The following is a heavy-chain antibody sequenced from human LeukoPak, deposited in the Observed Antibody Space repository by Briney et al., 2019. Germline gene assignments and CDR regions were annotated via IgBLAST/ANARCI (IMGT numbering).Heavy chain of an antibody. CDR1: GYSFTSYW. CDR2: IFPGDSDT. Sequence: GESLKISCKGSGYSFTSYWIGWVRQMPGKGLEWMGTIFPGDSDTRYSPSFQGQVTISADKSISTAYLQWSSRKASDTAMYYCARQPYGDYVWFDPWGQGTLVTVSS. CDR3: ARQPYGDYVWFDP. D-gene: IGHD4-17*01. V-gene: IGHV5-51*01. J-gene: IGHJ5*02.